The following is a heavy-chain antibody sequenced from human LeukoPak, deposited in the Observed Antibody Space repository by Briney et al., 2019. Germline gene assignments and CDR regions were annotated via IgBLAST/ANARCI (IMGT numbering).Heavy chain of an antibody. V-gene: IGHV1-2*02. D-gene: IGHD5-12*01. Sequence: GASVKVSCKASGYTFTGYYMHWVRQAPGQGLEWMGWINANSGGTNYAQKLQGRVTMTRDTSISTAYMELSRLRSDDTAVYYCARDLSGYDDYFDFWGQGTLVTVSS. CDR3: ARDLSGYDDYFDF. CDR1: GYTFTGYY. CDR2: INANSGGT. J-gene: IGHJ4*02.